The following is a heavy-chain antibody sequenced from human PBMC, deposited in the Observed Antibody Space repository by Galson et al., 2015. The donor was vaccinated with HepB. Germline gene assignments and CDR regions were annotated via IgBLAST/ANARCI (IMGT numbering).Heavy chain of an antibody. D-gene: IGHD6-19*01. V-gene: IGHV1-2*02. CDR1: GYTFTGYY. CDR2: INPNSGGT. Sequence: SVKVSCKASGYTFTGYYMHWVRQAPGQGLEWMGWINPNSGGTNYAQKFQGRVTMTRDTSISTAYMELSRLRSDDTAVYYCARKLTGYSSGWYMFHYWGQGTLVTVSS. CDR3: ARKLTGYSSGWYMFHY. J-gene: IGHJ4*02.